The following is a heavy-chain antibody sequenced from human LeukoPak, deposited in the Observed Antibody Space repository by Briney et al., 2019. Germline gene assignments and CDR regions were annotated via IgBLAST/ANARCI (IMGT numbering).Heavy chain of an antibody. CDR2: IYSGGST. D-gene: IGHD5-18*01. CDR3: ASKIYSYGGPRLDY. Sequence: GGSLRLSCAASGFTVSSNYMSWVRQAPGKGLEWVSVIYSGGSTYYADSVKGRFTISRDNSKNTLYLQMNSLRAEDTAVYYCASKIYSYGGPRLDYWGQGTLVTVSS. V-gene: IGHV3-53*01. CDR1: GFTVSSNY. J-gene: IGHJ4*02.